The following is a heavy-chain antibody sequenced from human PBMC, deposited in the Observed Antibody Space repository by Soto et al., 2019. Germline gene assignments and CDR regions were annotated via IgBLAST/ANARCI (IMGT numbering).Heavy chain of an antibody. CDR3: ARALMVSHYYGMDV. V-gene: IGHV3-48*03. Sequence: PGGSLRLSCAASGFTFSSYEMNWVRQAPGKGLEWVSYISTSGNTIHYADSVKGRFTISRDNAKKSVCLQMNSLRAEDTAVYYCARALMVSHYYGMDVWGQGTTVTVSS. J-gene: IGHJ6*02. CDR2: ISTSGNTI. D-gene: IGHD2-8*01. CDR1: GFTFSSYE.